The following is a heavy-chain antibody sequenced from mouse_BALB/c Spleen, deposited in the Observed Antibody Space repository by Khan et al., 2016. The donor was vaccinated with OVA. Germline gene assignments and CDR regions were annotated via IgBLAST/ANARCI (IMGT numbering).Heavy chain of an antibody. V-gene: IGHV5-9-3*01. CDR2: ISSGGSYT. CDR1: GFTCSSYA. CDR3: AGHPMTKVVATCYCCSSD. Sequence: EVELVESGGGLVQPGGSLKLSCAASGFTCSSYAMSWVRQTPEKRRGWVATISSGGSYTYYPDRMRGRTTISRDDAKNTLYLQLSSLRAGDTSRYNWAGHPMTKVVATCYCCSSDRGGGTTVTVSA. D-gene: IGHD1-1*01. J-gene: IGHJ1*01.